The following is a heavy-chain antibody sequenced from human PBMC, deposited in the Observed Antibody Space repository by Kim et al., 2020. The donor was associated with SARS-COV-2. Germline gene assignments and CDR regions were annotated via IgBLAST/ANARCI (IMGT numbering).Heavy chain of an antibody. CDR3: AIVVTRNYFDY. V-gene: IGHV1-46*01. Sequence: ASVKVSSKASGYTFTSYYMHWVRQAPGQGLEWMGIINPSGGSTSYAQKFQGRVTMTRDTSTSTVYMELSSLRSEDTAVYYCAIVVTRNYFDYWGQGTLVTVSS. J-gene: IGHJ4*02. CDR1: GYTFTSYY. D-gene: IGHD5-18*01. CDR2: INPSGGST.